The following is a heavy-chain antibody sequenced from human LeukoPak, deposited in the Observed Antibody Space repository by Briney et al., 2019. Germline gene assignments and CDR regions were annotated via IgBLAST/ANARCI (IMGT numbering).Heavy chain of an antibody. D-gene: IGHD3-22*01. J-gene: IGHJ4*02. CDR3: ARGAQTYYDKAPVDY. V-gene: IGHV4-34*01. CDR2: INHSGST. Sequence: KSSETLSLTCAVYGGSFSGYYWSWIRQPPGKGLEWIGEINHSGSTNYNPSLKSRVTISVDTSKSQSSLKLNSMTAADTAVYYCARGAQTYYDKAPVDYWGQGTLVTVSS. CDR1: GGSFSGYY.